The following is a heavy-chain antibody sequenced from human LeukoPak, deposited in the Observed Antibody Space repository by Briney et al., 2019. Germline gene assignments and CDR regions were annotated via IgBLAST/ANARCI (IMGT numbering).Heavy chain of an antibody. J-gene: IGHJ3*02. Sequence: PSETLSLTCTVSGGSIGSYYWSWIRQPPGKGLEWIGYIYYSGSTNYNPSLKSRVTISVDTSKNQFSLKLSSVTAADTAVYYCAREGRATPRGTGAFDIWGQGTMVTVSS. CDR2: IYYSGST. V-gene: IGHV4-59*01. D-gene: IGHD1-26*01. CDR3: AREGRATPRGTGAFDI. CDR1: GGSIGSYY.